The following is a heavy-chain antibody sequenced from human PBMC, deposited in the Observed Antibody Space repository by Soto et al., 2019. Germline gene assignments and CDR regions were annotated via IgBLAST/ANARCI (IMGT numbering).Heavy chain of an antibody. CDR1: GGTFSSYA. CDR3: AMRLRYFDQSDY. V-gene: IGHV1-69*13. J-gene: IGHJ4*02. Sequence: ASVKVSCKASGGTFSSYAISWVRQAPGQGLEWMGGIIPIFGTANYAQKFQGRVTITADESTSTAYMELSSLRSEDTAVYYCAMRLRYFDQSDYWGQGTLVTVSS. CDR2: IIPIFGTA. D-gene: IGHD3-9*01.